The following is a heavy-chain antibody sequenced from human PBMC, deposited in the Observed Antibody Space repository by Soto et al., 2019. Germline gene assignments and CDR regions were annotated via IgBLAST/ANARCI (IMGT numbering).Heavy chain of an antibody. J-gene: IGHJ3*02. V-gene: IGHV5-51*01. D-gene: IGHD2-21*01. CDR1: GYGFGIHW. CDR3: ARVSDCGGSNCPTGAFDR. CDR2: IYPGNSAT. Sequence: GESLKISCKDSGYGFGIHWVAWLRQMPGKGLEWVGIIYPGNSATTYSPSFQGQVTISADTAISTTYLQWGTLKPSDTAMYFCARVSDCGGSNCPTGAFDRWGQGTTVTVSS.